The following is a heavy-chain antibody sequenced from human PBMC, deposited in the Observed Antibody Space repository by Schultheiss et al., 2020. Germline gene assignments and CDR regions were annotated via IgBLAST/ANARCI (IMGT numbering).Heavy chain of an antibody. J-gene: IGHJ6*03. CDR3: ARAFLSEWDYYYYYMDV. V-gene: IGHV4-59*01. CDR1: GGSISSYY. CDR2: IYYSGRT. Sequence: SETLSLTCTVSGGSISSYYWSWIRQPPGKGLEWIGYIYYSGRTKYNASLKSRVTVSVDTCKHLVSLKLSSVTSADTAVDYCARAFLSEWDYYYYYMDVWGKGTTVT. D-gene: IGHD1-26*01.